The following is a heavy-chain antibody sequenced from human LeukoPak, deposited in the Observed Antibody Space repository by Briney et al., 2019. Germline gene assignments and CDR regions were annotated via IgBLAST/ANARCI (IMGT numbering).Heavy chain of an antibody. CDR3: ARQNGGLQSWFDP. Sequence: PGGSLRLSCAASGFTFSSYGMHWVRQAPGKGLEWVAVISYDGSNKYYADSVKGRFTISRDNSKNTLYLQMNSLRAEDTAVYYCARQNGGLQSWFDPWGQGTLVTVSS. V-gene: IGHV3-30*03. D-gene: IGHD3-16*01. J-gene: IGHJ5*02. CDR1: GFTFSSYG. CDR2: ISYDGSNK.